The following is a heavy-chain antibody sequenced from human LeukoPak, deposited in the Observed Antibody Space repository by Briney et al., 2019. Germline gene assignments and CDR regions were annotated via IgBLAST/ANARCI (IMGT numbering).Heavy chain of an antibody. J-gene: IGHJ6*02. CDR3: ARQSYYYDMDV. CDR1: GGSISSYY. V-gene: IGHV4-59*08. Sequence: PSETLPLTCTVSGGSISSYYWSWIRQPPGKGLEWIGYIYYSGSTNYNPSLKSRVTISVDTSKNQFSLKLSSVTAADTAVYYCARQSYYYDMDVWGQGTTVTVSS. CDR2: IYYSGST.